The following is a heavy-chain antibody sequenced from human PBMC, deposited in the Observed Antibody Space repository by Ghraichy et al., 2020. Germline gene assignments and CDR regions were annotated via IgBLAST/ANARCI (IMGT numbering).Heavy chain of an antibody. Sequence: SETLSLTCTVSGGSISSSSYYWGWIRQPPGQGLEWIGSIYYSGSTYYNPSLKSRVTISVDTSKNPFSLKLSSVTAADTAVYYCARQGYFDWLLSSPPNWLDPWGPGTLVTVSS. CDR1: GGSISSSSYY. J-gene: IGHJ5*02. CDR3: ARQGYFDWLLSSPPNWLDP. V-gene: IGHV4-39*01. CDR2: IYYSGST. D-gene: IGHD3-9*01.